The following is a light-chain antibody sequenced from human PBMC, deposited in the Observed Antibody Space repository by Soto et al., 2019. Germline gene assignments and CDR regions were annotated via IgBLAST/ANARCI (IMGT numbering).Light chain of an antibody. J-gene: IGLJ1*01. CDR2: EVT. V-gene: IGLV2-14*01. CDR1: SSDVGDYNY. CDR3: SSYRGSGTPYV. Sequence: QSALTQPASVSGSLGQSITISCTGTSSDVGDYNYVSWFQHHPGKAPKLMIYEVTHRPSGVSDRFSGSKSGNTASLTISGLQAEDEADYYCSSYRGSGTPYVFGTGTKLTVL.